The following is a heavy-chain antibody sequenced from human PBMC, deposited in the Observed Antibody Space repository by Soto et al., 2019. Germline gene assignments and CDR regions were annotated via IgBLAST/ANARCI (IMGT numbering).Heavy chain of an antibody. CDR1: GDTLSTYY. J-gene: IGHJ4*02. Sequence: VQLVQSGAEVKRPGASVKISCKASGDTLSTYYMHWARQAPGQGLEWMGIINPRSGKTNYPQKFQGKIPMTRDTSPTPVYMELSTLRSEDTAMYYCARGVGYSDSSGYPFDYWGPGTLVTVSS. CDR3: ARGVGYSDSSGYPFDY. V-gene: IGHV1-46*03. CDR2: INPRSGKT. D-gene: IGHD3-22*01.